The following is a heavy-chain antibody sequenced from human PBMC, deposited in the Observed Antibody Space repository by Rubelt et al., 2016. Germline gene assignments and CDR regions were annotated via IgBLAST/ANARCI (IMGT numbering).Heavy chain of an antibody. Sequence: QVQLVQSGAEVKKPGASVKVSCKASGYTFTSHGISWVRQAPGQGLEWMGWISAYNGNTNYAQKRQGRVTMTTDTSTSTAYMELRSLRSDDTAVYYCARVEYYYDSSGYSDYWGQGTLVTVSS. CDR2: ISAYNGNT. D-gene: IGHD3-22*01. CDR3: ARVEYYYDSSGYSDY. CDR1: GYTFTSHG. V-gene: IGHV1-18*01. J-gene: IGHJ4*02.